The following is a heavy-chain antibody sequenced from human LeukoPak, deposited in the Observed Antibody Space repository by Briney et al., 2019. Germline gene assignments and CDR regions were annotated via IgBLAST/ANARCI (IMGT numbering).Heavy chain of an antibody. J-gene: IGHJ4*02. Sequence: PGGSLTLSCAASGFTFSSYAMSWVRQAPGKGLEGVSAIGGSGGSTYYADSVKGRFTISRDNSKNTLYRQMNSLRAEDTAVYYGAKGALVVVPAAIGLDYWGEGTLVTVSS. CDR1: GFTFSSYA. CDR3: AKGALVVVPAAIGLDY. CDR2: IGGSGGST. V-gene: IGHV3-23*01. D-gene: IGHD2-2*01.